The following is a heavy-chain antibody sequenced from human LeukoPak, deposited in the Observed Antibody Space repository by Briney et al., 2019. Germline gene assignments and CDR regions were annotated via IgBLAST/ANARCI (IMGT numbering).Heavy chain of an antibody. V-gene: IGHV3-7*01. CDR2: IKQDGSEK. CDR3: ARVGCSSTSCFIEAFDI. J-gene: IGHJ3*02. CDR1: GFTFSSYW. Sequence: GGSLRLSCAASGFTFSSYWMSWVRQAPGKGLGWVANIKQDGSEKYYVDSVKGRFTISRDNAKNSLYLQMNSLRAEDTAVYYCARVGCSSTSCFIEAFDIWGQGTMVTVSS. D-gene: IGHD2-2*01.